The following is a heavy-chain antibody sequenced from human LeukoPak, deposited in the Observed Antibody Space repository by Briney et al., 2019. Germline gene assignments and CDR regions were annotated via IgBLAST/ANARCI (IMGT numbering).Heavy chain of an antibody. V-gene: IGHV3-33*01. Sequence: PGGSLRLSCAASGFAFSRYGMHWVRQAPGKGLEWVAVIWDDGSNQKYADSVKGRFTISRDNSKNTLYLQMNSLRAEDTAVYYGARGRGSSWYFDYWGQGTLVTVSS. CDR1: GFAFSRYG. CDR2: IWDDGSNQ. J-gene: IGHJ4*02. D-gene: IGHD6-13*01. CDR3: ARGRGSSWYFDY.